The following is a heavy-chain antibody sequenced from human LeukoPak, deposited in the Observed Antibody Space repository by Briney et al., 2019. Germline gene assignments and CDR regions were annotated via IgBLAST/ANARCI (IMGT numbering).Heavy chain of an antibody. CDR1: GFNFDDYT. CDR3: ARVGRGLVVPAAIRSGYYYYYMDV. CDR2: IGSNGGST. Sequence: GGSLRLSCAASGFNFDDYTMHWVRQAPGKGLEYVSAIGSNGGSTYYANSVKGRFTISRDNSKNTLYLQMGSLRAEDMAVYYCARVGRGLVVPAAIRSGYYYYYMDVWGKGTTVTVSS. D-gene: IGHD2-2*02. J-gene: IGHJ6*03. V-gene: IGHV3-64*01.